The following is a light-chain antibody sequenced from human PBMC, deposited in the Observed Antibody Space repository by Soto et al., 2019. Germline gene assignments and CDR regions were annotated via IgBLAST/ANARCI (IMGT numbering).Light chain of an antibody. Sequence: QSALTQPASVSGSPGQSITISCTGTSSDVGGYNYVSWYQQHPGKAPKLMIYEVNYRPSGVSNRFSGSKSGNTASLTISGLQAEAEPDYYCSAYTSSSSHYVFGTGTKGTVL. CDR3: SAYTSSSSHYV. J-gene: IGLJ1*01. CDR2: EVN. CDR1: SSDVGGYNY. V-gene: IGLV2-14*01.